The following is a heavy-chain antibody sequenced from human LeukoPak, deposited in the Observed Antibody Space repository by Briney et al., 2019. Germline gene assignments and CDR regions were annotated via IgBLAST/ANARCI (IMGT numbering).Heavy chain of an antibody. Sequence: PGGSLRLSCAASGFTFDDYAMHWVRQAPGKGLEWVSGISSDGINTSYADSVKGRFTISRDNAKNTLNLQMNSLRAEDTAVYYCARDLGQYYDTSDNWFDPWGQGTLVTVSS. CDR2: ISSDGINT. J-gene: IGHJ5*02. CDR3: ARDLGQYYDTSDNWFDP. CDR1: GFTFDDYA. D-gene: IGHD3-22*01. V-gene: IGHV3-74*01.